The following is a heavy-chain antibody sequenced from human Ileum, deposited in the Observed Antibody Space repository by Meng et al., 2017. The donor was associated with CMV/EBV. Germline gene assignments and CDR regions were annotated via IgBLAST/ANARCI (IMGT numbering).Heavy chain of an antibody. CDR3: ASIGDPPIDD. J-gene: IGHJ4*02. Sequence: EVRLVESGGGLVKTGESLRPSCAASGFTFNSHWMHWVRQAPGKGLVWVSRMNSDGSSRDYADSVKGRFSISRDNAKNTLYLQMNSLRAEDTAVYYCASIGDPPIDDWGQGTLVTVSS. CDR2: MNSDGSSR. D-gene: IGHD4-17*01. V-gene: IGHV3-74*02. CDR1: GFTFNSHW.